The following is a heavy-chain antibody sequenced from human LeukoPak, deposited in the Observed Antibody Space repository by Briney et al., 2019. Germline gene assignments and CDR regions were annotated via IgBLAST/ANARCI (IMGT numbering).Heavy chain of an antibody. CDR3: AREYTDSSGYPHYFDY. J-gene: IGHJ4*02. CDR2: IKQEGREK. D-gene: IGHD3-22*01. V-gene: IGHV3-7*01. CDR1: GFTFSSYW. Sequence: PGGSLRLSCAASGFTFSSYWMSWVRQAPGKGREGVANIKQEGREKYYVDSVKGRFTISRDNAKNSLYLQMNSLRAEDTAVYYCAREYTDSSGYPHYFDYWGQGTLVTVSS.